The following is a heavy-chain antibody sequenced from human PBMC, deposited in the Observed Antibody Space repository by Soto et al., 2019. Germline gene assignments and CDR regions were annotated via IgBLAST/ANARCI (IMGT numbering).Heavy chain of an antibody. CDR3: ARRRITMIVVVFDAFDI. CDR1: GGSISSSYW. D-gene: IGHD3-22*01. J-gene: IGHJ3*02. CDR2: IYHSGST. Sequence: QVQLQESGPGLVKPSGTLSLTCAVSGGSISSSYWWSWVRQPPGKGLEWIGDIYHSGSTNYNPSLKSVVTISVKTTKNLSSLKLSSVTAADTAVYCCARRRITMIVVVFDAFDIWGQGTMVTVSS. V-gene: IGHV4-4*01.